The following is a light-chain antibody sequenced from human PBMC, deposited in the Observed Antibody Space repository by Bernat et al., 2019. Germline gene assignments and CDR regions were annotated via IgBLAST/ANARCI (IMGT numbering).Light chain of an antibody. CDR2: GAS. CDR3: QQYGSSLFT. CDR1: QSVSSSY. J-gene: IGKJ3*01. Sequence: EIVLTQSPGTLSLSPGERATLSCRASQSVSSSYLAWYQQKLGQAPRLLIYGASSRATGIPDRFSGSGSGTDFTLTISRLEPEDFAVYYCQQYGSSLFTLGPGTKVDIK. V-gene: IGKV3-20*01.